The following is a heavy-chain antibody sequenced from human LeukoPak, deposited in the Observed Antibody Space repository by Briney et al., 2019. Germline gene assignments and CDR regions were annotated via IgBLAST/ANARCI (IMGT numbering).Heavy chain of an antibody. Sequence: SETLSLTCTVSGGSISSSSYYWGWIRQPPGKGLEWIGYIYYSGSTYYNPSLKSRVTISVDRSKNQFSLKLSSVTAADTAVYYCARAPATNGDYSADYWGQGTLVTVSS. CDR3: ARAPATNGDYSADY. CDR1: GGSISSSSYY. V-gene: IGHV4-39*07. CDR2: IYYSGST. D-gene: IGHD4-17*01. J-gene: IGHJ4*02.